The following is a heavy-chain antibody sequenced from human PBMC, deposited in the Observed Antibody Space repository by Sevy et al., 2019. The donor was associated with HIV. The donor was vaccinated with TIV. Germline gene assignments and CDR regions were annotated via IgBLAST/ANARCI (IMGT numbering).Heavy chain of an antibody. Sequence: GGSLRLSCAASGFTFNSYTMNWVRQAPGKGLEWVSSITSGSTFIYYADSVKGRFTISRDNAKNSLYLQMNSLRAEDRAVYYCARDGGCSSTSCLLYFDYWGQGSLVTVSS. V-gene: IGHV3-21*01. CDR2: ITSGSTFI. D-gene: IGHD2-2*01. CDR3: ARDGGCSSTSCLLYFDY. CDR1: GFTFNSYT. J-gene: IGHJ4*02.